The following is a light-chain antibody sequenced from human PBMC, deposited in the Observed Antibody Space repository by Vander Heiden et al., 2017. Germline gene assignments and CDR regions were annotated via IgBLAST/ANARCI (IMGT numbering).Light chain of an antibody. CDR1: ESLSNW. J-gene: IGKJ3*01. CDR3: QRYDTYS. V-gene: IGKV1-5*01. Sequence: SQMTQSPSTLSASVGDRVTITCRATESLSNWLAWYQQKPGKAPKLLIYDASTLESGVPSRFRGSGSGTEFTLTISSLQPDDFATYYCQRYDTYSFGPGTKVDLK. CDR2: DAS.